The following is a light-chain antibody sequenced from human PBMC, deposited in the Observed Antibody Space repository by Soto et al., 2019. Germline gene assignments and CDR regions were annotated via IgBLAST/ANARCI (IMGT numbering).Light chain of an antibody. CDR1: QSVSVY. V-gene: IGKV3-11*01. Sequence: EIVLTQSPATLSLSPGERATLSCRASQSVSVYLAWFQQKPGQAPRLLIYDASNRATGVPARFSGSASGTDFTLTISSLEPEDFAVYYCQQRSSWPNTFGQGTKLEIK. J-gene: IGKJ2*01. CDR2: DAS. CDR3: QQRSSWPNT.